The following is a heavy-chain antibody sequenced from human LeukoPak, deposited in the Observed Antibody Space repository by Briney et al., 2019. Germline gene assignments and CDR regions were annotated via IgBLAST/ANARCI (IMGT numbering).Heavy chain of an antibody. J-gene: IGHJ1*01. CDR3: AGRPPAAVHFQH. V-gene: IGHV4-34*01. CDR1: GGSFSDYY. CDR2: INHSGFT. Sequence: PSETLSLTCAVYGGSFSDYYWSWIRQPPGMGRQPPGEGLEWIGEINHSGFTDYNPSLKSRVTISVDTSKNQFSLKLTSVTAADTSVYFCAGRPPAAVHFQHWGQGSLVTVSS. D-gene: IGHD2-2*01.